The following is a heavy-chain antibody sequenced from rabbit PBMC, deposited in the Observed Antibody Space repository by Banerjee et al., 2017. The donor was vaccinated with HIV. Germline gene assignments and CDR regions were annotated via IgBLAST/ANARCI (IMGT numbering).Heavy chain of an antibody. CDR1: GVSFSSGYD. CDR3: ARETWGATGNYGL. V-gene: IGHV1S40*01. Sequence: QSLEESGGDLVKPGASLTLTCTASGVSFSSGYDMCWVRQAPGKGLEWIACIGTGFGDTYYANWAKGRFTISKTSSTTVTLQVTSLTAADTATYFCARETWGATGNYGLWGQGTLVTVS. D-gene: IGHD7-1*01. J-gene: IGHJ4*01. CDR2: IGTGFGDT.